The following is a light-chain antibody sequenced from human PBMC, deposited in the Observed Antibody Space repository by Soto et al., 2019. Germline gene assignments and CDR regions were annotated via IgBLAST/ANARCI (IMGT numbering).Light chain of an antibody. CDR2: LNIDGSH. CDR1: SGHSSYA. V-gene: IGLV4-69*01. J-gene: IGLJ2*01. CDR3: QTWDTGIRVV. Sequence: QSVLTQSPSASASLGASVKLTCTLSSGHSSYAIAWHQQQPEKGPRYLMKLNIDGSHSKGDGIPDRFSGSSSGAERYLTISSLQSEDEADYYCQTWDTGIRVVFGGRTKLTVL.